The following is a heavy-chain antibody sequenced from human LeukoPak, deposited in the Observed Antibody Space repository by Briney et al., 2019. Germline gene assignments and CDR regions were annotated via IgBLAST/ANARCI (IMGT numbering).Heavy chain of an antibody. D-gene: IGHD5-12*01. CDR3: AKSAHVGTTLLDY. Sequence: GWSLTLSCAASGFTFSSYAMTWVRQAPGRGLEWVSASSGSGDGTFNADSEKGRFTTSRDNSKNTLNLQMNSLRAEDTAVYYCAKSAHVGTTLLDYWGQGTLVTVSS. V-gene: IGHV3-23*01. J-gene: IGHJ4*02. CDR2: SSGSGDGT. CDR1: GFTFSSYA.